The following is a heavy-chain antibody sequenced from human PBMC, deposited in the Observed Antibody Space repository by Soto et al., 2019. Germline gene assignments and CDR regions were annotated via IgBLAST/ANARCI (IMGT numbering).Heavy chain of an antibody. CDR2: ISGYNGQT. Sequence: QVQLVQSGPEVKKPGASVKVCCKASAYTFTNYGISWVRQAPGQGLEWMGWISGYNGQTNYAQKFRGRVTFTTDTSSSTAYRELRSLRSDDTAMYYCARDGRKELWVEGLNAMDVWGQGTTVTVSS. CDR3: ARDGRKELWVEGLNAMDV. V-gene: IGHV1-18*01. J-gene: IGHJ6*02. D-gene: IGHD5-18*01. CDR1: AYTFTNYG.